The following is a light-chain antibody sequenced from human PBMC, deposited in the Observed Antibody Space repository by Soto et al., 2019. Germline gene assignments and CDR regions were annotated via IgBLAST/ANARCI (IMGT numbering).Light chain of an antibody. CDR3: CSSGGSPTYV. Sequence: QSALSQPASVSGSPGQSITISRTRTSSNVGSYKLVSWYQQHPGKAPKLMILEVNKRPSGVSNRFSGSKSGNTASLTISGLKVEDEADYYCCSSGGSPTYVFGTGTKVTVL. CDR1: SSNVGSYKL. CDR2: EVN. V-gene: IGLV2-23*02. J-gene: IGLJ1*01.